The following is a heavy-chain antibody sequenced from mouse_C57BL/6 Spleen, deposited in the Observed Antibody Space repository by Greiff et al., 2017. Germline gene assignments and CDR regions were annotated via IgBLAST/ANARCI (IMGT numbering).Heavy chain of an antibody. CDR3: ARPLYGSSPYYAMDY. Sequence: DVQLVESGGDLVKPGGSLKLSCAASGFTFSSYGMSWVRQTPDKRLEWVGTISSGGSYTYYPDSVKGRFTISRDNAKNTLYLQMSSLKSEDTAMYYCARPLYGSSPYYAMDYWGQGTSVTVSS. J-gene: IGHJ4*01. CDR1: GFTFSSYG. V-gene: IGHV5-6*01. CDR2: ISSGGSYT. D-gene: IGHD1-1*01.